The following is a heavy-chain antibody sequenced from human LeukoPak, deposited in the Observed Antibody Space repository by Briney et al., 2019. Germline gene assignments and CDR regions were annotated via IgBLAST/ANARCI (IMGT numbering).Heavy chain of an antibody. CDR1: GYTFTSYA. J-gene: IGHJ4*02. CDR2: INTNTGNP. D-gene: IGHD3-16*01. Sequence: ASVKVSCKASGYTFTSYAMNWVRQASGQGLEWMGWINTNTGNPTYAQGFTGRFVFSLDTSVSTAYLQISSLKAEDTAVYYCARGPNYDYVWGSYRFDYWGQGTLVTVSS. V-gene: IGHV7-4-1*02. CDR3: ARGPNYDYVWGSYRFDY.